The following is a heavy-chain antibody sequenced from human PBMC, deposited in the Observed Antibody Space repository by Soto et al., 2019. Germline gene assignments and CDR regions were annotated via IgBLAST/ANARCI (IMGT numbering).Heavy chain of an antibody. CDR1: GGSISSGGYS. V-gene: IGHV4-30-2*01. J-gene: IGHJ4*02. Sequence: PSETLSLTCTVPGGSISSGGYSWSWIRQPPGKGLEWIGYMYHSGSTYYNPSLKSRVTISVDRSKNQFSLKLSSVTAADTAVYYCASGLVTTLHYWGQGTLVTVSS. D-gene: IGHD4-17*01. CDR3: ASGLVTTLHY. CDR2: MYHSGST.